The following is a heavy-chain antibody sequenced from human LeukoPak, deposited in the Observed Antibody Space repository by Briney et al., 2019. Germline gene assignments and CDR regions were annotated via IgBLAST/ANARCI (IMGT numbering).Heavy chain of an antibody. Sequence: SQTLSLTCAVYGGSFSGYYCSWIRKPQGKGLEWIGEINHSGSTNSNPYLTLRVTITVDTSKDQFSLKLSSLTAADTAVYYCARGPRFFEYYYCYMDVWGKGTTVTVSS. D-gene: IGHD3-3*01. CDR2: INHSGST. CDR3: ARGPRFFEYYYCYMDV. V-gene: IGHV4-34*01. CDR1: GGSFSGYY. J-gene: IGHJ6*03.